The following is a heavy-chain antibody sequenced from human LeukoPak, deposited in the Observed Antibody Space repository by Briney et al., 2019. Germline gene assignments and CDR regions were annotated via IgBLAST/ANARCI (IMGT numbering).Heavy chain of an antibody. Sequence: AGGSLRLSWAASGFTFSSYSMNWVRQAPGKGLVWVSRINSDGINTSYADSVKGRFTISRDNAKNTLNLQMNSLRAEDTAVYYCARDLGQYYDTSDNWFDPWGQGTLVTVSS. CDR2: INSDGINT. CDR3: ARDLGQYYDTSDNWFDP. D-gene: IGHD3-22*01. V-gene: IGHV3-74*01. J-gene: IGHJ5*02. CDR1: GFTFSSYS.